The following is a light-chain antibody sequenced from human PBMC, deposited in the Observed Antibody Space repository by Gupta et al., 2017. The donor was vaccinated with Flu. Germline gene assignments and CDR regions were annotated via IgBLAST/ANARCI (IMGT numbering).Light chain of an antibody. Sequence: SYVVTQPPPASVAPGQTARLSCGLDNIATESVHWYQQKPGQAPVLVVYDESDRPSGIPERFSGSNSGNTATLTISRVEAGDEADYYCQVWDSNTDHPVFGGGTKLTVL. CDR3: QVWDSNTDHPV. V-gene: IGLV3-21*02. J-gene: IGLJ3*02. CDR1: NIATES. CDR2: DES.